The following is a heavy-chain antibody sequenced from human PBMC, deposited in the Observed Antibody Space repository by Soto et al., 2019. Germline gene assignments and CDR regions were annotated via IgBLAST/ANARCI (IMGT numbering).Heavy chain of an antibody. Sequence: EVQLVESGGGLVKPGGSLRLSCAASGFTFSSYNMSWVRQAPGKGLEWASVIYSGGSTYYADSVKGRFTISRDNSKNTLYLQMNSLRAEDTAVYYCAREGFVWGQGTTVTVSS. CDR3: AREGFV. J-gene: IGHJ6*02. CDR2: IYSGGST. CDR1: GFTFSSYN. V-gene: IGHV3-66*01.